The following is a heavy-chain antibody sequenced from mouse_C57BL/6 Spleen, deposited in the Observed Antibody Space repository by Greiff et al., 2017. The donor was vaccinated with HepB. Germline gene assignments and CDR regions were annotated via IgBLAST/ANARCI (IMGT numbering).Heavy chain of an antibody. CDR1: GYTFTDYY. Sequence: EVQLQQSGPELVKPGASVKISCKASGYTFTDYYMNWVKQSHGKSLEWIGDINPNNGGTSYNQKFKGKATLTVDKSSSTAYMELRSLTSEDSAVYYCAISPQYISDAMDYWGQGTSVTVSS. CDR2: INPNNGGT. D-gene: IGHD1-3*01. V-gene: IGHV1-26*01. J-gene: IGHJ4*01. CDR3: AISPQYISDAMDY.